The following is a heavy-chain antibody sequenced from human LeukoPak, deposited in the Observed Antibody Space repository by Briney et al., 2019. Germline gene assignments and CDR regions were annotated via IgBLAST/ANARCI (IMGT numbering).Heavy chain of an antibody. D-gene: IGHD2-15*01. CDR2: ISASGSAI. CDR3: VRAKGSYFDY. J-gene: IGHJ4*02. Sequence: GGSLRLSCTASGFPLSSYSMNWIRQAPGKGLEWISYISASGSAIYYVDSVKGRVTVSRDNARNSLLLQMDSPRAEDTAVYYCVRAKGSYFDYWGPGTLVTVSS. CDR1: GFPLSSYS. V-gene: IGHV3-48*01.